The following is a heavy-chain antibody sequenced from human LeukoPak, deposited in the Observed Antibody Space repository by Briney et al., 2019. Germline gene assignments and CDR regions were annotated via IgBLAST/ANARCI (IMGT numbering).Heavy chain of an antibody. D-gene: IGHD6-13*01. CDR1: GFTFSSYG. V-gene: IGHV3-30*03. CDR3: ARDSGLPAPGTGDL. Sequence: GGSLRFSCAASGFTFSSYGMHWVRQAPGKGLEWVAVISFDGTNKYFADSVKGRFTISRDNSENTLYLQMNSLRAEDTAVYYCARDSGLPAPGTGDLWGEGTLVTVSS. CDR2: ISFDGTNK. J-gene: IGHJ5*02.